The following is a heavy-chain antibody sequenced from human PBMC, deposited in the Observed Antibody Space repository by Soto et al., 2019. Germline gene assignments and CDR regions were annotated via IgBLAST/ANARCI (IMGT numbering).Heavy chain of an antibody. CDR3: TKANRYCSGANCFTFDY. D-gene: IGHD2-15*01. J-gene: IGHJ4*02. CDR1: GFTFSSYG. CDR2: ISYDGSNK. Sequence: GGSLILSCAASGFTFSSYGMHWVRQAPGKGLEWVAVISYDGSNKYYADSVKGRFTISRDNSKNTLYLQMNSLRAEDTAVYYCTKANRYCSGANCFTFDYWGLGTLVPVSS. V-gene: IGHV3-30*18.